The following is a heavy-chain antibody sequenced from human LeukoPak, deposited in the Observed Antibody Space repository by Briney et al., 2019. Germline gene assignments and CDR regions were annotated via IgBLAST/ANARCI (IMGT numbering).Heavy chain of an antibody. CDR1: GFTFSSYA. Sequence: GGSLRLSCAASGFTFSSYAMSWVRQAPGKGLEWVSAISGSGGSTYYADSVKSRFTISRDNSKDTLYLQMNSLRAEDTAVYYCAKDPGYCGGDCYPTWGQGTLVTVSS. D-gene: IGHD2-21*01. CDR2: ISGSGGST. J-gene: IGHJ5*02. V-gene: IGHV3-23*01. CDR3: AKDPGYCGGDCYPT.